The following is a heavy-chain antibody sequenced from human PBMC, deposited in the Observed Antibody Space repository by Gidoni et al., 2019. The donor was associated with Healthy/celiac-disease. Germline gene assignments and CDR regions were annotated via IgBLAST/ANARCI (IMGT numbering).Heavy chain of an antibody. J-gene: IGHJ4*02. V-gene: IGHV3-30-3*01. CDR3: ARDLYRLAFSFDY. CDR2: ISYDGSNK. Sequence: QVQLVESGGGVVQPGRSLRLSCAASGFPFSSYAMHWVRQAPGKGLEWVAVISYDGSNKYYADSVKGRFTISRDNSKNTLYLQMNSLRAEDTAVYYCARDLYRLAFSFDYWGQGTLVTVSS. D-gene: IGHD4-4*01. CDR1: GFPFSSYA.